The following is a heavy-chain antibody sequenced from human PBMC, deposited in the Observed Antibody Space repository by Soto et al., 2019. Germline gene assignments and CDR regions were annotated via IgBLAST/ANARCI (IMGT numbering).Heavy chain of an antibody. Sequence: GASLRLSCAASGFSFDSHCMHWVRHVPGGGLMWVSRMSSDRGSTEYEDFVPSRFIISRDNARNTLFLQMTSQSADDTARYYCATLVVRGISPGWPHWGQGTQVTVSS. D-gene: IGHD6-19*01. CDR1: GFSFDSHC. J-gene: IGHJ4*02. CDR2: MSSDRGST. CDR3: ATLVVRGISPGWPH. V-gene: IGHV3-74*01.